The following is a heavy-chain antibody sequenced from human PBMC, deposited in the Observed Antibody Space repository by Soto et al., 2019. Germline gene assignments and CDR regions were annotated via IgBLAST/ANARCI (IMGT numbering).Heavy chain of an antibody. V-gene: IGHV1-69*13. CDR1: GGTFSSYA. CDR3: ARGECSNRVLGSGYDCGSYY. Sequence: ASVKVSCKASGGTFSSYAISWVRQAPGQGLEWMGGIIPIFGTANYAQKFQGRVTITADESTRTAYMELSSLGSEDTAVYYCARGECSNRVLGSGYDCGSYYWGQGTLVTVSS. D-gene: IGHD5-12*01. CDR2: IIPIFGTA. J-gene: IGHJ4*02.